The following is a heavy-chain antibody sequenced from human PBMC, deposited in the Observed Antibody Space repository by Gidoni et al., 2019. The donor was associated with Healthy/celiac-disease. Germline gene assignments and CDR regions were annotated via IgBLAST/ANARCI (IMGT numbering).Heavy chain of an antibody. V-gene: IGHV3-33*01. CDR3: ARGWRITGTTRWNPDY. CDR1: GFTFRSYG. CDR2: RWYDGSNK. D-gene: IGHD1-7*01. J-gene: IGHJ4*02. Sequence: QVQLLESGGGVVQPGRSLRLSCAASGFTFRSYGMHWVRQGQGKGLEWVAVRWYDGSNKYVADSVKGRFTISRDNSKNTLYLQMNSLRAEDTAVYYCARGWRITGTTRWNPDYWGQGTLVTVSS.